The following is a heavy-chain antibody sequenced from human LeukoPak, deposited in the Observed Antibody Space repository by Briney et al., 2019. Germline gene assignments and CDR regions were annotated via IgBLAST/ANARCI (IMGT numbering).Heavy chain of an antibody. Sequence: GASVKVSCKASGGTFSSYAISWVRQAPGQGLEWMGRIIPILGIANYAQKFQGRVTITADKSTSTAYMELSSLRSEDTAVYYCARDGSGRDGYNYSWGQGTLVTVSS. CDR3: ARDGSGRDGYNYS. CDR1: GGTFSSYA. J-gene: IGHJ4*02. CDR2: IIPILGIA. V-gene: IGHV1-69*04. D-gene: IGHD5-24*01.